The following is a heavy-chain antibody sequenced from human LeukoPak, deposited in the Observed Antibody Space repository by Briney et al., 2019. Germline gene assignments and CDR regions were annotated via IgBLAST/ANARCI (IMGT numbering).Heavy chain of an antibody. Sequence: SETLSLTCAVYGGSFSGYYWSWIRQPPGKGLEWIGEINHSGSTNYNPSLKSRVTISVDTSKNQFSLKLSSVTAADTAVYYCARGRVVPAARPFDHWGQGTLVTVSS. D-gene: IGHD2-2*01. CDR2: INHSGST. V-gene: IGHV4-34*01. CDR3: ARGRVVPAARPFDH. J-gene: IGHJ4*02. CDR1: GGSFSGYY.